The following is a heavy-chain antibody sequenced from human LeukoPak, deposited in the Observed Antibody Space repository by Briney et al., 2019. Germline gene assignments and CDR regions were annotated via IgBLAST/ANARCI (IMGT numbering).Heavy chain of an antibody. CDR3: ARGLDYYSLDH. CDR1: GFTVSSNF. Sequence: GGPLRLSCAASGFTVSSNFMSWVRQAPGKGLEWVSVIYSGGSSYYADSVKGRFTISRDNSKNTLYLQMNSLRAEDTAVYYCARGLDYYSLDHWGQGTLVTVSS. D-gene: IGHD3-10*01. CDR2: IYSGGSS. J-gene: IGHJ4*02. V-gene: IGHV3-53*01.